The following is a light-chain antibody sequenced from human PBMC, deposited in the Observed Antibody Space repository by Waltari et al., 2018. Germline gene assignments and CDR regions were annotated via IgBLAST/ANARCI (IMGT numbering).Light chain of an antibody. Sequence: DIVLTQSPEYLPVSLRGRATINCKSSQSVVFSANNKNYLAWYQQKPGQPPKLLITWASTLESGVPDRFSGSGSETDFTLTISSLQAEDVAVYYCQQCYTFPYTFGQGTKLEIK. V-gene: IGKV4-1*01. CDR2: WAS. CDR3: QQCYTFPYT. CDR1: QSVVFSANNKNY. J-gene: IGKJ2*01.